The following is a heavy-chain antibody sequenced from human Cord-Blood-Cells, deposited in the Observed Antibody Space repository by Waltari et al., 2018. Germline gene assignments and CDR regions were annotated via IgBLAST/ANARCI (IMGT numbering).Heavy chain of an antibody. Sequence: EVQLVESGGGLVQPGRSLRLSCAASGFTFDDYAMTWVRQAPGKGLEWVSGISWNSGSIGYADSVKGRFTISRDNAKNSLYLQMNSLRAEDTALYYCAKVGSSSLITPWYFDLWGRGTLVTVSS. CDR3: AKVGSSSLITPWYFDL. CDR2: ISWNSGSI. CDR1: GFTFDDYA. D-gene: IGHD6-6*01. V-gene: IGHV3-9*01. J-gene: IGHJ2*01.